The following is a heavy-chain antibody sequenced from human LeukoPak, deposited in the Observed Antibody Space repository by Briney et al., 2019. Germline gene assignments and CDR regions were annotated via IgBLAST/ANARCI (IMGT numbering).Heavy chain of an antibody. CDR2: INHSGST. Sequence: SETLSLTCAVYGGSFSGYYWSWIRQPPGKGLEWIGEINHSGSTNYNPSLKSRVTISVDTSKNQFSLKLSSVTAADTAVYYCARRLIAAAGRGYLDSGGQGPLVPVSS. V-gene: IGHV4-34*01. CDR1: GGSFSGYY. CDR3: ARRLIAAAGRGYLDS. J-gene: IGHJ4*02. D-gene: IGHD6-13*01.